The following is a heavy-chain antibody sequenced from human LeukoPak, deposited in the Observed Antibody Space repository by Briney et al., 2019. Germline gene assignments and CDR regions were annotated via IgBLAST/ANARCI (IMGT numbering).Heavy chain of an antibody. V-gene: IGHV3-21*01. J-gene: IGHJ4*02. D-gene: IGHD4-17*01. CDR2: ISTSSNYI. CDR3: VRDFAGDRDY. Sequence: GGSLRLSCAASRFPFSSYTMNWVRQAPGKGLEWVSSISTSSNYIYYADSVKGRFTISRDNANNSLYLQMNSLRVDDTAVYFCVRDFAGDRDYWGQGTLVTVSS. CDR1: RFPFSSYT.